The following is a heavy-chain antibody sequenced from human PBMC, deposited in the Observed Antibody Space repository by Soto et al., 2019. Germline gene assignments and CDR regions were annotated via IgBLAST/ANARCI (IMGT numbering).Heavy chain of an antibody. J-gene: IGHJ5*02. CDR3: AKAPWIQLWDPLGP. CDR2: ISGSGGST. Sequence: GGSLRLSCAASGFTFSSYAMIWVRQAPGKGLEWVSAISGSGGSTYYADSVKGRFTISRDNSKNTLYLQMNSLRAEDTAVYYCAKAPWIQLWDPLGPWGQGTLVTVSS. V-gene: IGHV3-23*01. CDR1: GFTFSSYA. D-gene: IGHD5-18*01.